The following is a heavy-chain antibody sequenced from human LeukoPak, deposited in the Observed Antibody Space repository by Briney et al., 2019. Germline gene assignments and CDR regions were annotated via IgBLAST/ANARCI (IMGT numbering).Heavy chain of an antibody. CDR1: GGTFSSYA. Sequence: SVKVSCKASGGTFSSYAISWVRQAPGQGLEWIGGIIPIFGTANYAQKFQGRVTITADKSTSTAYMELSSLRSEDTAVYYCARAGPTTGTSKSQYYYYYYGMDVWGKGTTVTVSS. CDR3: ARAGPTTGTSKSQYYYYYYGMDV. CDR2: IIPIFGTA. V-gene: IGHV1-69*06. D-gene: IGHD1-1*01. J-gene: IGHJ6*04.